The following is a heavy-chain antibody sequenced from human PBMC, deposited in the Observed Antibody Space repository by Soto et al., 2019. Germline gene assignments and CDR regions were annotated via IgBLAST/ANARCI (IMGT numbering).Heavy chain of an antibody. Sequence: GASVKVSCKASGYTFTSYGISWVRQAPGQGLEWMGWISAYNGNTNYAQKLQGRVTMTTDTSTSTAYMELRSLRSDDTAVYYCARVRYSSGIRFLGYWGQGTLVTVSS. D-gene: IGHD6-19*01. J-gene: IGHJ4*02. CDR1: GYTFTSYG. CDR3: ARVRYSSGIRFLGY. CDR2: ISAYNGNT. V-gene: IGHV1-18*01.